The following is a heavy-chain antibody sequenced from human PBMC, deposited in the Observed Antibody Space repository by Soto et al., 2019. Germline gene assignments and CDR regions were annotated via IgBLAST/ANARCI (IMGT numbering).Heavy chain of an antibody. CDR2: ISSSSSTI. V-gene: IGHV3-48*02. Sequence: EVQLVESGGGLVQPGGSLRLSCAASGFTFSSYSMTWVRQAPGKGLEWVSYISSSSSTIYYADSVKGRFTISRDNAKNSLYLQMNSLRDEDTAVYYCGRKGGYCSSTGCYGSEVDYWGQGTLVTVSS. J-gene: IGHJ4*02. CDR1: GFTFSSYS. CDR3: GRKGGYCSSTGCYGSEVDY. D-gene: IGHD2-2*01.